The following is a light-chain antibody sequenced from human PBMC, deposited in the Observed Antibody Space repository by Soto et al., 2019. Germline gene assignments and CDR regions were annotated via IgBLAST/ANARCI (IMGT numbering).Light chain of an antibody. CDR2: DAS. CDR3: QQRYNWPPIT. J-gene: IGKJ5*01. V-gene: IGKV3-11*01. CDR1: QSVTNH. Sequence: EIVLTQSPATLSFSPGERATLSCRASQSVTNHLAWYQQKPGQTPRLLIYDASNRAAGVPARFSGSGSGADFTLTISSLEPEDSAVYYCQQRYNWPPITFGQGTQREN.